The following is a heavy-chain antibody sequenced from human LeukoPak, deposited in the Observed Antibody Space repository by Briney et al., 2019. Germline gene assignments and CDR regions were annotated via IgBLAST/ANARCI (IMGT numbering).Heavy chain of an antibody. D-gene: IGHD5-12*01. Sequence: SETLSLTCTVSGGSISGYFWTWIRQPAGKELEWIGRVYTSGTTYYNPSLESRVIISLDTFNNQFSLRVTSVTAADTAIYYCARGTEKTRISGYYSFDHWGRGLLVTVSS. V-gene: IGHV4-4*07. CDR1: GGSISGYF. CDR2: VYTSGTT. CDR3: ARGTEKTRISGYYSFDH. J-gene: IGHJ4*02.